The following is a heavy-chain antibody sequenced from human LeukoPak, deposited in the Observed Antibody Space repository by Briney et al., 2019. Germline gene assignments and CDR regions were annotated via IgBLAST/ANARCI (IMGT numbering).Heavy chain of an antibody. V-gene: IGHV3-7*01. CDR3: ARDCSSTSCYWTFDY. J-gene: IGHJ4*02. Sequence: GGSLRLSCAASGFTFSSYWMSWVRQAPGKGLEWVANIKQDGSEKYYVDSVKGRFTISRDNAKNSLYLQMNSLRAEDTAVYYCARDCSSTSCYWTFDYWGQGTLVTVSS. CDR1: GFTFSSYW. D-gene: IGHD2-2*01. CDR2: IKQDGSEK.